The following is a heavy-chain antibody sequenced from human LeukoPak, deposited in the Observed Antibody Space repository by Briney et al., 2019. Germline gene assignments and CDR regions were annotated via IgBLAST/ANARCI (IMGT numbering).Heavy chain of an antibody. CDR3: ARTRGGSYSYVIHFDY. V-gene: IGHV1-24*01. CDR1: GYTLTELS. CDR2: FDPEDGET. J-gene: IGHJ4*02. Sequence: ASVKVSCKVSGYTLTELSMHWVRQAPGKGLEWMGRFDPEDGETIYAQKFQGRVTMTADTSTDTVYMELSSLRSEDTAVYYCARTRGGSYSYVIHFDYWGQGTLVTVSS. D-gene: IGHD1-26*01.